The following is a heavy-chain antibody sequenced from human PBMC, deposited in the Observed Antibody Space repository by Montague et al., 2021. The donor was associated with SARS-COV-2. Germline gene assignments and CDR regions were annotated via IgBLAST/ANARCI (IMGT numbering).Heavy chain of an antibody. Sequence: SETLSLTCTVSGGSISSSCYYWGWIRQPPGKGLEWNGSIYYSGSTYYNPSLKSRVTISADTSKNQFSLKLSSVTAAATAVYYCARHGKTRVAMIVVVIGYFDYWGQGTLVTVSS. V-gene: IGHV4-39*01. D-gene: IGHD3-22*01. CDR2: IYYSGST. J-gene: IGHJ4*02. CDR3: ARHGKTRVAMIVVVIGYFDY. CDR1: GGSISSSCYY.